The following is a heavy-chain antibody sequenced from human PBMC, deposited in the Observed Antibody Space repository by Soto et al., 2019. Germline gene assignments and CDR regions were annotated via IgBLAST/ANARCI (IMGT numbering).Heavy chain of an antibody. CDR2: VFYTGFT. V-gene: IGHV4-39*01. Sequence: PSESLSLTCAFSCGSLSGSYYYWGWLRQTPGKGPEWIGSVFYTGFTSYNPSLESRVSVSVDTSKNQFSLKVSGVFAADTAVYYCATSQKGYNWNHFDHWGQGALVTVSS. D-gene: IGHD1-20*01. CDR3: ATSQKGYNWNHFDH. J-gene: IGHJ4*02. CDR1: CGSLSGSYYY.